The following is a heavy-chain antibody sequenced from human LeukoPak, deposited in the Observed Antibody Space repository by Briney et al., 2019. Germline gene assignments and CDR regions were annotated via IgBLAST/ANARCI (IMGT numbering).Heavy chain of an antibody. Sequence: GGSLRLSCAASGFTFSTYSMNWVRQAPGKGLEWVSSIISSGSYIYYTDSVKGRFTVSRDNANNLLHLQLNSLRAEDTALYYCARSRITMIRGSTHARPFDIWGQGTMVTVSS. D-gene: IGHD3-10*01. V-gene: IGHV3-21*01. CDR1: GFTFSTYS. J-gene: IGHJ3*02. CDR3: ARSRITMIRGSTHARPFDI. CDR2: IISSGSYI.